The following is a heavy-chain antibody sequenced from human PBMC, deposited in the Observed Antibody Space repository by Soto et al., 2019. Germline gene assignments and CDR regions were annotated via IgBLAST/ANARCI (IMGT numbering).Heavy chain of an antibody. Sequence: QITLKESGPTLVKPTQTLTLTCTFSGFSFGISGVGVGWIRHPPARALEWLGLVFWNDDKRYSPSLESRLTLTRDTSNTQVVLTVTNLYPGDTGTYYCARACTSDFEHWGQGNQVTVYS. V-gene: IGHV2-5*01. CDR2: VFWNDDK. CDR3: ARACTSDFEH. J-gene: IGHJ4*02. CDR1: GFSFGISGVG.